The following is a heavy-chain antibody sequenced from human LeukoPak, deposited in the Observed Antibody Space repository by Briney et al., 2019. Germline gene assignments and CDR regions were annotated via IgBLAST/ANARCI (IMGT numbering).Heavy chain of an antibody. CDR1: GFTFSDYY. Sequence: GGSLRLSCAASGFTFSDYYMSWIRQAPGKGLEWVSYISSSGSTIYYADSVKGRFTISRDTAKNSLYLQMNSLRAEDTAVYYCCYGSGSYAFDYWGQGTLVTVSS. D-gene: IGHD3-10*01. J-gene: IGHJ4*02. V-gene: IGHV3-11*01. CDR3: CYGSGSYAFDY. CDR2: ISSSGSTI.